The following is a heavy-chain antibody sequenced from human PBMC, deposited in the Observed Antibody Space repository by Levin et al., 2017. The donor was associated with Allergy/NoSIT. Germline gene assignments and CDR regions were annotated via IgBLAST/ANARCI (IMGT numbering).Heavy chain of an antibody. Sequence: GGSLRLSCSASGFTFSSYAMHWVRQAPGKGLEYVSAISSNGGSTYYADSVKGRFTISRDNSKYTLYLQMSSLRAEDTAVYYCVKESTGSGSYGFYYYYYMDVWGKGTTVTVSS. J-gene: IGHJ6*03. D-gene: IGHD3-10*01. V-gene: IGHV3-64D*06. CDR2: ISSNGGST. CDR1: GFTFSSYA. CDR3: VKESTGSGSYGFYYYYYMDV.